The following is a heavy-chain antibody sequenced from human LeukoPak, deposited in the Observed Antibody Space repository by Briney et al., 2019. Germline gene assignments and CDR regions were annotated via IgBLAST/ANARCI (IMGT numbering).Heavy chain of an antibody. Sequence: PSETLSLTCSVSGYSISSGYYWGWIRQPPGKGLEWIGYIYYSGSTNYNPSLKSRVTISVDTSKNQFSLKLSSVTAADTAVYYCARGRYFDYGMDVWGQGTTVTVSS. V-gene: IGHV4-61*01. CDR2: IYYSGST. CDR1: GYSISSGYY. J-gene: IGHJ6*02. D-gene: IGHD3-9*01. CDR3: ARGRYFDYGMDV.